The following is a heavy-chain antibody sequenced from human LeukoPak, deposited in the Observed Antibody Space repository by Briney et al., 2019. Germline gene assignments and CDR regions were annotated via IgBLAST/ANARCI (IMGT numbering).Heavy chain of an antibody. CDR2: ISDSGGRT. D-gene: IGHD6-19*01. CDR3: AKDARRSSGWYFFDQ. J-gene: IGHJ4*02. Sequence: PSGSLRLSCAASGFAFSSQDMGWVRQAPGQGLEWVSAISDSGGRTYYVASVKGRFTMSRDNCKNAVYLQMNSLRAADPAVYYWAKDARRSSGWYFFDQWGEGTLVTVSS. CDR1: GFAFSSQD. V-gene: IGHV3-23*01.